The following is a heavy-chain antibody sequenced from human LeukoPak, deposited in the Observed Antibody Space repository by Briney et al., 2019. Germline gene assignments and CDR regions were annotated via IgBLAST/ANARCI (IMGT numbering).Heavy chain of an antibody. CDR3: ARDSITVRGVGYYYGMDV. D-gene: IGHD3-10*01. J-gene: IGHJ6*02. CDR1: GYTFTSYG. Sequence: ASVKVSCKASGYTFTSYGINWVRQAPGQGLEWMGWISAYNGNTNYAQKLQGRVTMTTDTSTSTAYMELRSLRSDYTAVYYCARDSITVRGVGYYYGMDVWGQGTTVTVSS. CDR2: ISAYNGNT. V-gene: IGHV1-18*01.